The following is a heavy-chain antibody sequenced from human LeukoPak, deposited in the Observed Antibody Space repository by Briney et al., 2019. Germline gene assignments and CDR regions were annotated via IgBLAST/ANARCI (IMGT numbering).Heavy chain of an antibody. D-gene: IGHD3-22*01. CDR2: INPNSGGT. CDR3: ARVKTMIVVVRLFDY. Sequence: ASVKVSCKASGYTFTGYYMHWVRQAPGQGLEWMGWINPNSGGTNYAQKFQGRVTMTRDTSISTAFMDLSRLRSDDTAVYYCARVKTMIVVVRLFDYWGQGTQVTVSS. V-gene: IGHV1-2*02. J-gene: IGHJ4*02. CDR1: GYTFTGYY.